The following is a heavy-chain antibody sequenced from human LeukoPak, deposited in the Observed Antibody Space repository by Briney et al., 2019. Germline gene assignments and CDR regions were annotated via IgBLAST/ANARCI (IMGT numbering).Heavy chain of an antibody. CDR2: IIPIFGTA. CDR3: ARDVPRDIAAAGSAAYFDY. V-gene: IGHV1-69*06. CDR1: GGTFSSYA. D-gene: IGHD6-13*01. Sequence: SVKVSCKASGGTFSSYAISWVRQAPGQGLEWMGGIIPIFGTANYAQKFQGRVTITADKSTSTAYMELSSLRSEDTAVYYCARDVPRDIAAAGSAAYFDYWGQGTLVTVSS. J-gene: IGHJ4*02.